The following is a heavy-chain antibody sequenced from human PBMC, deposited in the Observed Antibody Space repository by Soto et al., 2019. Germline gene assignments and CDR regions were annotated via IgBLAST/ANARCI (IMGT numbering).Heavy chain of an antibody. D-gene: IGHD6-6*01. CDR1: GFTFSNNY. V-gene: IGHV3-11*06. J-gene: IGHJ4*02. CDR2: ISGNSRYI. CDR3: ATLGTTIAARLGN. Sequence: GSLRRSGRASGFTFSNNYMTWILQTPWKGLECVSYISGNSRYINYADSVKGRFTISRDNAKNSLSLQMNSLRVEDTAIYYCATLGTTIAARLGNWGKGTLVTVSS.